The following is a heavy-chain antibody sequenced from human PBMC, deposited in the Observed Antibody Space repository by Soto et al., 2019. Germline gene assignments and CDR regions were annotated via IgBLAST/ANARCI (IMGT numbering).Heavy chain of an antibody. D-gene: IGHD3-22*01. CDR2: IYHGGST. J-gene: IGHJ5*02. CDR3: ARMYSSGSGWFHP. Sequence: SETLSLTCAVSGYSIGSGYYWGWLRQPPGKGLEWIGSIYHGGSTYYNPSLKSRVSISGDTSRNQFSMTLTSVTAADTALYYCARMYSSGSGWFHPWGQGTLVTVSS. V-gene: IGHV4-38-2*01. CDR1: GYSIGSGYY.